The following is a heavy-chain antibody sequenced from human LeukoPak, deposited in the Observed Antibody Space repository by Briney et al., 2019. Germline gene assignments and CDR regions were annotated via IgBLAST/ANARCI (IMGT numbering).Heavy chain of an antibody. CDR3: AKEFYDSSGYRIPFFDY. CDR2: ISGSGGST. CDR1: GFTSSSYA. J-gene: IGHJ4*02. D-gene: IGHD3-22*01. V-gene: IGHV3-23*01. Sequence: GGSLRLSCAASGFTSSSYAMSWVRQAPGKGLEWVSAISGSGGSTYYAGSVKGRFTISRDNSKNTLYLEMHSLRAEDTAVYYCAKEFYDSSGYRIPFFDYWGQGTLVTVSS.